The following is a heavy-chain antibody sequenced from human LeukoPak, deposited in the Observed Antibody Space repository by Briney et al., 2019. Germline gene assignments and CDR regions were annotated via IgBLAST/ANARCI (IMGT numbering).Heavy chain of an antibody. J-gene: IGHJ4*02. CDR1: GFTFSSYE. CDR2: ISGSGSTI. V-gene: IGHV3-48*03. CDR3: ARDRGGYSWVMDY. D-gene: IGHD5-18*01. Sequence: GGSLRLSCAASGFTFSSYEMNWVRQAPGKGLEWVSYISGSGSTIYYADSVKGRFTISRDNAKNSLYLQMNSLRAEDTAVYYCARDRGGYSWVMDYWGQGTLVTVSS.